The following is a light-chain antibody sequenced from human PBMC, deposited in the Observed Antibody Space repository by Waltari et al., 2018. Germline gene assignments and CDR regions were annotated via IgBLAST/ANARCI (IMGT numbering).Light chain of an antibody. CDR2: DVS. J-gene: IGLJ3*02. V-gene: IGLV2-11*01. CDR3: CSFAGTSWV. CDR1: SYDVGGSHY. Sequence: QSALTQPRSVSGSPGQSVTISCTGTSYDVGGSHYVSWYQQYPVKAPKVMIYDVSKRPSGVTDRFSGSKSGNTASLTISGLQAEDEADYYCCSFAGTSWVFGGGTKVTVL.